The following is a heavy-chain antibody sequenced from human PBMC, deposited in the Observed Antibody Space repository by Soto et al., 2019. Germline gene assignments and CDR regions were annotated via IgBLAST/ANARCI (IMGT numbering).Heavy chain of an antibody. J-gene: IGHJ6*02. D-gene: IGHD1-26*01. Sequence: XSVKVTCTASGYTFSSYGIVWVRQAPGQGLEWMGWISAYNGNTNYAQKLQGRVTMTTDTSTSTAYMELRSLRSDDTAVYYCARHQAVGANSGSYYYYYGMDVWGHGTTVTVSS. CDR1: GYTFSSYG. V-gene: IGHV1-18*04. CDR3: ARHQAVGANSGSYYYYYGMDV. CDR2: ISAYNGNT.